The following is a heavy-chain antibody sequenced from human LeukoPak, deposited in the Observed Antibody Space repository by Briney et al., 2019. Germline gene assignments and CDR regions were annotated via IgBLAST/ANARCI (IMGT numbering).Heavy chain of an antibody. CDR2: ISSSSSTI. CDR1: GFTFSSYS. Sequence: PGGSLRLSCAASGFTFSSYSMNGVRQAPGKGLEWVSYISSSSSTIYYADSVKGRLTISRDNSKNTVYLQMNSLRAEDTAMYYCARDLGRPRGTNGDGDAIDVWGRGTMVTVSP. J-gene: IGHJ3*01. V-gene: IGHV3-48*01. CDR3: ARDLGRPRGTNGDGDAIDV. D-gene: IGHD1-7*01.